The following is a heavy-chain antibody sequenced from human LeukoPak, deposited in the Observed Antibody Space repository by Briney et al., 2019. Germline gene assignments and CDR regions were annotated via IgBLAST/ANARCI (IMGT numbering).Heavy chain of an antibody. J-gene: IGHJ4*02. CDR3: ARDSSNVDIVATRY. V-gene: IGHV3-48*02. CDR1: GFXFSSYS. CDR2: ISSSSSTI. Sequence: PGGSLRLSCAASGFXFSSYSINWVCQAPGKGLEWVSYISSSSSTIYYADSVKGRFTISRDSAKNSLYLQMNSQRDEDTAVYYCARDSSNVDIVATRYWGQGTLVTVSS. D-gene: IGHD5-12*01.